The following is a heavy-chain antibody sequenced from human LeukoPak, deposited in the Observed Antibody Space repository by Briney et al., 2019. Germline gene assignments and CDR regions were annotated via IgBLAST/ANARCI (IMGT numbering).Heavy chain of an antibody. Sequence: SGGSLRLSCAASGFTFSSYEMNWVRQDPGKGPEWVSYISSSGSTIYYADSVKGRFTISRDNAKNSPYLQMNSLRAEDTAVYYCARDLLLWFGEDYNYGMDVWGKGTTVTVSS. CDR3: ARDLLLWFGEDYNYGMDV. J-gene: IGHJ6*04. CDR2: ISSSGSTI. D-gene: IGHD3-10*01. CDR1: GFTFSSYE. V-gene: IGHV3-48*03.